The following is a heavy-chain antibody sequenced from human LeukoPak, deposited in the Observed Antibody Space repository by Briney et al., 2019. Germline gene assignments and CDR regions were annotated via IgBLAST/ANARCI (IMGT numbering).Heavy chain of an antibody. CDR3: ARRLSASPGAFDI. J-gene: IGHJ3*02. V-gene: IGHV5-10-1*01. D-gene: IGHD3-16*01. CDR2: FVPSVSYT. CDR1: GYRFTTYW. Sequence: GESLKISCKVSGYRFTTYWISWVRQLPGKGLEWRGGFVPSVSYTNYSPSFQGHVTISADKSISTAYLQWSSLKASDTAMYYCARRLSASPGAFDIWGQGTMVTVSS.